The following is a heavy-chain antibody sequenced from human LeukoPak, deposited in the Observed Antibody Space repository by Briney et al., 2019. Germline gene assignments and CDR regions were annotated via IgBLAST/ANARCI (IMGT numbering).Heavy chain of an antibody. J-gene: IGHJ4*02. D-gene: IGHD3-22*01. Sequence: ASVKASCKASGYTFTRYYMHWVRQAPGQRLEWMGWINPNSGGTNYAQKFQGSGTMTTETSISTAYMALSRLRSDDTAGYYCARAGGKYDSRTVGYWGQGTLGTVSS. V-gene: IGHV1-2*02. CDR1: GYTFTRYY. CDR3: ARAGGKYDSRTVGY. CDR2: INPNSGGT.